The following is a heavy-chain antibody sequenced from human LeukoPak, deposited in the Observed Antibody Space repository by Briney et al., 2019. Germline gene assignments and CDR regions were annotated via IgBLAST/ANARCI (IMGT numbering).Heavy chain of an antibody. J-gene: IGHJ4*02. CDR3: ARDRCSGGSCYSGDSYFDY. D-gene: IGHD2-15*01. CDR1: GFTFSSYW. CDR2: INSDGSST. Sequence: GGSLRLSCAASGFTFSSYWMHWVRQAPGKGLVWVSRINSDGSSTSYADSVKGRFTISRDNAKNTLYLQMNSLRAEDTAVYYCARDRCSGGSCYSGDSYFDYWGQGTLVTVFS. V-gene: IGHV3-74*01.